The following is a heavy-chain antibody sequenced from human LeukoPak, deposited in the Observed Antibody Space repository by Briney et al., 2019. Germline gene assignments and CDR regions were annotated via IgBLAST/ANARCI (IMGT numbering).Heavy chain of an antibody. V-gene: IGHV4-59*08. CDR3: ARHVTISGPYDASDI. CDR2: IYYSGGT. D-gene: IGHD5-24*01. J-gene: IGHJ3*02. Sequence: SETLSLSCAVSGDSISSYYWSWVRQPPGKGLEWIGYIYYSGGTDYNPSLRSRVTISVETSKNQFSLKLRSVTAADTAVYYCARHVTISGPYDASDIWGQGTMVTVSP. CDR1: GDSISSYY.